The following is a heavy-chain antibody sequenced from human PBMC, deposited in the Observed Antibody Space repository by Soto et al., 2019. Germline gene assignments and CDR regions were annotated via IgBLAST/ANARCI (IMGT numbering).Heavy chain of an antibody. CDR3: ARHPLNSSGWYGYAFDI. CDR1: AGSISSYY. D-gene: IGHD6-19*01. J-gene: IGHJ3*02. Sequence: SETLSLTCTVSAGSISSYYWSWIRQPPGKGLEWIGYIYYSGSTNYNPSLKSRVTISVDTSKNQFSLKLSSVTAADTAVYYCARHPLNSSGWYGYAFDIWGQGTMVTVSS. V-gene: IGHV4-59*08. CDR2: IYYSGST.